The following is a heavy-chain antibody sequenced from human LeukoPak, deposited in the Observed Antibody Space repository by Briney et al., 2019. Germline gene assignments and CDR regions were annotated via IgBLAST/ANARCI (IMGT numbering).Heavy chain of an antibody. Sequence: SGPALVKPTQTLTLTCTFSGFSLSTSGMCVSWIRQPPGKALEWLARIDWDDDKYYSTSLKTRLTISKDTSKNQVVLRMTNMDPVDPATYYCARIRIRDTIILRDAFDIWGQGTMVTVSS. CDR2: IDWDDDK. J-gene: IGHJ3*02. CDR3: ARIRIRDTIILRDAFDI. V-gene: IGHV2-70*11. CDR1: GFSLSTSGMC. D-gene: IGHD5-24*01.